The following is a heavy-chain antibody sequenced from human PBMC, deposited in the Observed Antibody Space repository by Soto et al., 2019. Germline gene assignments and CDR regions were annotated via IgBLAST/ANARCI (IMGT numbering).Heavy chain of an antibody. J-gene: IGHJ5*02. CDR1: GGSISSGGYF. CDR3: ARASNYDDRHGTREGWLDP. D-gene: IGHD3-22*01. Sequence: SETLSLTCAVSGGSISSGGYFWSWIRQPPGKGLEWIGYIYHSGSTYYNPSLKSRVSISVDRSKNQFSLKLSSVTAADTAVYYCARASNYDDRHGTREGWLDPWGQGTLVTVYS. V-gene: IGHV4-30-2*01. CDR2: IYHSGST.